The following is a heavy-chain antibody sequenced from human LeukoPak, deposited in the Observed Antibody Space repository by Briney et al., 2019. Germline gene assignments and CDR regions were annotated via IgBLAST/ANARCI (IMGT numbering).Heavy chain of an antibody. D-gene: IGHD5-24*01. V-gene: IGHV3-7*04. J-gene: IGHJ4*02. CDR3: ARVRRDGYNWSIFDY. CDR2: IKQDGSEK. Sequence: GGSLRLSCAASGFTFSSYWMSWVRQAPGKGLEWVANIKQDGSEKYYVDSVRGRFTISRDNAKNSLYLQMNSLRAEDTAVYYCARVRRDGYNWSIFDYWGQGTLVAVSS. CDR1: GFTFSSYW.